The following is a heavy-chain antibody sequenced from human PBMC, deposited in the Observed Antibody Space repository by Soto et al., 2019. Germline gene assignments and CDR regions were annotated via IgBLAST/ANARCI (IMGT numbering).Heavy chain of an antibody. J-gene: IGHJ4*02. CDR2: INAGNGNT. CDR3: ASSRGIGAGDY. CDR1: GYTFTSYA. Sequence: GASVTVSCQASGYTFTSYAMHWVRQAPGQRLEWMGWINAGNGNTKYSQKFQGRVTITRDTSASTAYMELSSLRSEDTAVYYCASSRGIGAGDYWGQGTQVTVSS. V-gene: IGHV1-3*01. D-gene: IGHD3-16*01.